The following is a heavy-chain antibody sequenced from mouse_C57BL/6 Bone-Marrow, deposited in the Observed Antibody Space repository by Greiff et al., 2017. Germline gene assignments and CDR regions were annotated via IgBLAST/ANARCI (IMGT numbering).Heavy chain of an antibody. CDR2: ISSGGSYT. Sequence: EVKLMESGGDLVKPGGSLKLSCAASGFTFSSYGMSWVRQTPDKRLEWVATISSGGSYTYYPDSVKGRFTISRDNAKNTLYLQMSSLKSEDTAMYYCAIREITTRVYYAMDYWGQGTSVTVSS. CDR3: AIREITTRVYYAMDY. D-gene: IGHD2-4*01. V-gene: IGHV5-6*02. CDR1: GFTFSSYG. J-gene: IGHJ4*01.